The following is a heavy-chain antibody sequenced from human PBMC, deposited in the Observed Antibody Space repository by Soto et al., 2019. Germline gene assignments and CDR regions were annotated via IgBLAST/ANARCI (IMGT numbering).Heavy chain of an antibody. CDR3: ARDLPGYDFWSGYPLNYGMDV. J-gene: IGHJ6*02. Sequence: GGSLRLSCAASGFTFSSYGMHWVRQAPGKGLEWVAVIWYDGSNKYYAGSVKGRFTISIDNSKNTLYLQMNSLRAEDTAVYYCARDLPGYDFWSGYPLNYGMDVWGQGTTVTVSS. D-gene: IGHD3-3*01. CDR1: GFTFSSYG. V-gene: IGHV3-33*01. CDR2: IWYDGSNK.